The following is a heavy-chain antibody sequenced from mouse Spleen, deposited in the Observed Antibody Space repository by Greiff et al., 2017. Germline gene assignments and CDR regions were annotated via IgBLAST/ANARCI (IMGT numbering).Heavy chain of an antibody. CDR1: GYTFTSYW. CDR2: IDPSDSYT. Sequence: QVQLQQPGAELVMPGASVKLSCKASGYTFTSYWMHWVKQRPGQGLEWIGEIDPSDSYTNYNQKFKGKATLTVDKSSSTAYMQLSSLTSEDSAVYYCARWGKVYYFDYWGQGTTLTVSS. D-gene: IGHD2-1*01. J-gene: IGHJ2*01. CDR3: ARWGKVYYFDY. V-gene: IGHV1-69*01.